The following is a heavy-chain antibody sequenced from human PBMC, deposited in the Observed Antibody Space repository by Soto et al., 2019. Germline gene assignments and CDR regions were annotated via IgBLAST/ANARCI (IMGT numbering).Heavy chain of an antibody. CDR2: IYYSGST. Sequence: QLQLQESGPGLVKPSETLSLTCTVSGGSISSSSYYWGWIRQSPGKGLEWIGNIYYSGSTSYNPSLKSRVTISVVTSKIYCSLSLSSVTAADTAVYYCARRGGSSPSDYWGQGTLVTFSS. J-gene: IGHJ4*02. V-gene: IGHV4-39*01. D-gene: IGHD2-15*01. CDR3: ARRGGSSPSDY. CDR1: GGSISSSSYY.